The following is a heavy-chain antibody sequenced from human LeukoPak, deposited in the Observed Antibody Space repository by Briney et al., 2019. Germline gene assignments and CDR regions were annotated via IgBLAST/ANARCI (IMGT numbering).Heavy chain of an antibody. Sequence: SQTLSLTCAISGDTVSNKNAAWNWIRQSPSLGLVWLGRTYYRSKWYNDYAVSVKGRIDINPDTSKNQFSLRLNPVTPEDTAVYFCARGGVGATMANWGQGTLVTVSS. CDR3: ARGGVGATMAN. D-gene: IGHD1-26*01. CDR1: GDTVSNKNAA. J-gene: IGHJ4*02. V-gene: IGHV6-1*01. CDR2: TYYRSKWYN.